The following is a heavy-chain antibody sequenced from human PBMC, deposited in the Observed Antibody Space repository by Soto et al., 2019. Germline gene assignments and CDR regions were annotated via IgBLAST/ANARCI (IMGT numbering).Heavy chain of an antibody. V-gene: IGHV1-18*01. CDR1: GYTFTSYG. Sequence: RASVKVSFKASGYTFTSYGISWLRQAPGQGLEWMGWISAYNGNTNYAQKLQGRVTMTTDTSTSTAYMELRSLRSDDTAVYYCARDFSPNQDFDYWGQGTLVTVSS. J-gene: IGHJ4*02. D-gene: IGHD3-3*01. CDR2: ISAYNGNT. CDR3: ARDFSPNQDFDY.